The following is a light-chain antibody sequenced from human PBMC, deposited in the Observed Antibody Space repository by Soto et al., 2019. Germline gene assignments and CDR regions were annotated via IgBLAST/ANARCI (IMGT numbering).Light chain of an antibody. CDR2: GAS. V-gene: IGKV3-20*01. J-gene: IGKJ3*01. CDR3: QQSGSSPPT. Sequence: EIVLTQSPGTLSLSPGERATLSCRASQSVRSSYLAWYQQKPGQAPRLLIYGASTRATGFPDRFSGSGSGTNFTLTISRLEPEDFALYHCQQSGSSPPTFGPGTKVDIK. CDR1: QSVRSSY.